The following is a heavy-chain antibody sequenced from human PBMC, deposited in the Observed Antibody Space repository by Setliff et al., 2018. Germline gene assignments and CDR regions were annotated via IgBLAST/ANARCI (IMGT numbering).Heavy chain of an antibody. V-gene: IGHV1-69*04. D-gene: IGHD3-10*01. CDR2: IIPILGIA. CDR3: ARDISLGKAAVWFGELKGWFDP. Sequence: SVNVSCKASGGTFSSYSISWVRQAPGQGLEWMGRIIPILGIANYAQKFQGRVTITADKSTSTAYMELSSLRSGDTAVYYCARDISLGKAAVWFGELKGWFDPWGQGTLVTVSS. CDR1: GGTFSSYS. J-gene: IGHJ5*02.